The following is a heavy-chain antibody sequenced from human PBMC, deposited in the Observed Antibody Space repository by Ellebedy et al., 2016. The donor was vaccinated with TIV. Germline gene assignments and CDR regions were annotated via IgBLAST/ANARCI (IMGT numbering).Heavy chain of an antibody. J-gene: IGHJ4*02. CDR1: GASISSSSYY. D-gene: IGHD5-12*01. V-gene: IGHV4-39*01. CDR3: ARHTYGSYDWDS. Sequence: MPSETLSLTCSVSGASISSSSYYWGWIRQPPGKGLEWVASIYYSGNTYYKPSLKYRVTISIETSKDQFSLKLSSVAAADTAVYYCARHTYGSYDWDSWGQGIMVTGSS. CDR2: IYYSGNT.